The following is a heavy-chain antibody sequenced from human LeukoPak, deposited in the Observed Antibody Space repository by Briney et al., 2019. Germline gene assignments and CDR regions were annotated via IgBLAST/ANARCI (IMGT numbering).Heavy chain of an antibody. V-gene: IGHV4-39*01. D-gene: IGHD3-10*01. Sequence: PSETLSLTCTVSGDSITSSSYYWAWIRQPPGKGLEWIGSVFQSVATYYNPSLQSQVTMSIDPSKNQCSLRLSSVTAADTAVYYCAREYYGTFEIWGQGTLVPVSP. J-gene: IGHJ4*02. CDR1: GDSITSSSYY. CDR2: VFQSVAT. CDR3: AREYYGTFEI.